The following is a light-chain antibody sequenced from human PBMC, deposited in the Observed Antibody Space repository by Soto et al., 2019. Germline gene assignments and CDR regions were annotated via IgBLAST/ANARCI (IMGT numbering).Light chain of an antibody. V-gene: IGKV3-15*01. CDR3: QEYSKCHLFT. J-gene: IGKJ3*01. CDR2: AAS. CDR1: KSISTS. Sequence: IVVTQSPGILSVSPGDRATLSCRASKSISTSLAWYQQKPGQAPTLLIYAASTRATGIPARFTGSGTGRDLTLTVSSLQSEDFEVYYCQEYSKCHLFTFGPGTRVDIK.